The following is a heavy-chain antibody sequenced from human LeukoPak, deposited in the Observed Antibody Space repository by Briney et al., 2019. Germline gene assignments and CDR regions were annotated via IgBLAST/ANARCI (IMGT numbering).Heavy chain of an antibody. CDR3: ARMLDSYYYYHMDV. CDR1: GFSLSTSGMC. CDR2: IDWDDDK. V-gene: IGHV2-70*11. J-gene: IGHJ6*03. Sequence: SGPALVKPTQTLTLTCTFSGFSLSTSGMCVSWIRQPPGKALEWLARIDWDDDKYYSTSLKTRLTISKDTSKNQVVLTMTNMDPVDTATYYCARMLDSYYYYHMDVWGKGTTVTVSS.